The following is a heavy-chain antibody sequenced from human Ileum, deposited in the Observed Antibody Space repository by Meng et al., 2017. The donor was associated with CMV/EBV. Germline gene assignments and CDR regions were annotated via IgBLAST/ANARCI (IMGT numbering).Heavy chain of an antibody. J-gene: IGHJ4*02. CDR3: ARGHSSGWYYFDY. V-gene: IGHV4-59*01. CDR2: IYYSGST. D-gene: IGHD6-19*01. CDR1: GGSISSYY. Sequence: SETLSLTCTVSGGSISSYYWSWIRQPPGKGLEWIGYIYYSGSTNYNPSLKSRVTISVDTSKNQFSLKLSSVTAADTAVYYCARGHSSGWYYFDYWGQGTLVSVSS.